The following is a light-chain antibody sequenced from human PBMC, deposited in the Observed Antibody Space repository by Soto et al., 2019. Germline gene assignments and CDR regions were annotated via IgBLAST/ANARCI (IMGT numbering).Light chain of an antibody. J-gene: IGLJ3*02. Sequence: QSALTQPPSASGSPGQSVTISCTGTSSDVGAYKYVSWYQQYPGKAPKLMIYEVSKRPSGVPDRFSGSKSGNTASLTVSGVLDADEEADYCTTYVGSNIRVFGGGTKLTVL. CDR3: TTYVGSNIRV. CDR1: SSDVGAYKY. CDR2: EVS. V-gene: IGLV2-8*01.